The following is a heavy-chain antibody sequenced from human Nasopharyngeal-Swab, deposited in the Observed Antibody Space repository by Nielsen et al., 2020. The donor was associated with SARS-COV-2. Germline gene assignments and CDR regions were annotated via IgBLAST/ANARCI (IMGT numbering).Heavy chain of an antibody. CDR2: IIPIFGTA. Sequence: SVNVSCKASGGTFSSYAISWVRQAPGQGLEWMGGIIPIFGTANYAQKFQGRVTITADESTSTAYMELSSLRSEDTAVYYCAREAPNCSGGSCRVDPWGQGTLVTVSS. D-gene: IGHD2-15*01. V-gene: IGHV1-69*13. CDR3: AREAPNCSGGSCRVDP. CDR1: GGTFSSYA. J-gene: IGHJ5*02.